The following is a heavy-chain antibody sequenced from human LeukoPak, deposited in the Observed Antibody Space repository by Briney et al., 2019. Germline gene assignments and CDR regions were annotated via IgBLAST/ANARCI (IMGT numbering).Heavy chain of an antibody. CDR1: GGSISSYY. V-gene: IGHV4-4*07. CDR3: ARDTYYYDSSGYSPFDY. D-gene: IGHD3-22*01. Sequence: SKTLSLTCTVSGGSISSYYWSWIRQPAGKGLEWIGRIYTSGSTNYNPSLKSRVTMSVNTSKNQFSLKLSSVTAADTAVYYCARDTYYYDSSGYSPFDYWGQGTLVTVSS. CDR2: IYTSGST. J-gene: IGHJ4*02.